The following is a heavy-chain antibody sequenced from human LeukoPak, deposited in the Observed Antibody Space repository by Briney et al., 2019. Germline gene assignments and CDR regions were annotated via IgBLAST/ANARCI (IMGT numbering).Heavy chain of an antibody. CDR1: GFTFSSYG. Sequence: GGSQRLSCAASGFTFSSYGMHWVRQATGKGLEWVAVISYDGSNKYYADSVKGRFTISRNNSKNTLYLQMNSLRAEDTAVYYCAKDFADKYYYDSSGYFKLIDYWGQGTLVTVSS. V-gene: IGHV3-30*18. J-gene: IGHJ4*02. CDR2: ISYDGSNK. CDR3: AKDFADKYYYDSSGYFKLIDY. D-gene: IGHD3-22*01.